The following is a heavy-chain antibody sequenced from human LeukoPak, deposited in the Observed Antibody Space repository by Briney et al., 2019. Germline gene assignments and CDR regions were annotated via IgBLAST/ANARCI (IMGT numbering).Heavy chain of an antibody. D-gene: IGHD2-15*01. CDR3: ARYCSGGSCYSSRAGWFDP. J-gene: IGHJ5*02. Sequence: GGSLRLSCAASGFTVSSNYMSWVRQAPGKGLEWVSVIYSGGSTYYADSVKGRFTISRDNSKNTLYLQMNSLRAEDTAVYYCARYCSGGSCYSSRAGWFDPWGREPWSPSPQ. CDR2: IYSGGST. CDR1: GFTVSSNY. V-gene: IGHV3-53*01.